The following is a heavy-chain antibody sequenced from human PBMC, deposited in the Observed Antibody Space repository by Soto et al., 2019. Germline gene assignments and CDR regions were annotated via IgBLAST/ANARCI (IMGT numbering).Heavy chain of an antibody. CDR1: GFTFSNYA. J-gene: IGHJ6*02. CDR3: ANPPPTMESTIYYYYGMDV. D-gene: IGHD1-26*01. CDR2: ISGSGGST. Sequence: EVQLLESGGGLVQPGGSLRLSCAASGFTFSNYAMTWVRQAPGKGLEWVSAISGSGGSTYYADSVKGRFTISRDTSNNTLYLQMDSLRAEDTAVYYCANPPPTMESTIYYYYGMDVWGQGTTVTVSS. V-gene: IGHV3-23*01.